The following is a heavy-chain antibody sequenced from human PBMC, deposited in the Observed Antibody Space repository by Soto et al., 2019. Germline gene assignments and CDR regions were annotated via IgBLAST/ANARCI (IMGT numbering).Heavy chain of an antibody. D-gene: IGHD2-2*01. J-gene: IGHJ4*02. CDR3: AREWCSSTRCYGVDF. CDR2: ITADNGNT. V-gene: IGHV1-18*01. CDR1: GYTFTQFG. Sequence: QVQLVQSGAEIKKPGASVKVSCKASGYTFTQFGISWVRQAPGQGLEWMGWITADNGNTYYAQKFQGRVTMTTDTSTSTVYLDLRSLTSDDTAVYFCAREWCSSTRCYGVDFWGQGTLVTVSS.